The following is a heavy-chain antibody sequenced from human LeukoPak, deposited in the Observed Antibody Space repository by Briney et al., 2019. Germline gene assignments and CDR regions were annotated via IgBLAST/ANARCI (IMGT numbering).Heavy chain of an antibody. D-gene: IGHD2/OR15-2a*01. CDR2: ISYDGSNK. Sequence: GVSLRLSCAASGFTFSSYGMHWVRQAPGKGLEWVAVISYDGSNKYYADSVKGRFTISRDNSKNTLYLQMNSLRAEDTAVYYCAKGGAFQYNWFDPWGQGTLVTVSS. V-gene: IGHV3-30*18. J-gene: IGHJ5*02. CDR1: GFTFSSYG. CDR3: AKGGAFQYNWFDP.